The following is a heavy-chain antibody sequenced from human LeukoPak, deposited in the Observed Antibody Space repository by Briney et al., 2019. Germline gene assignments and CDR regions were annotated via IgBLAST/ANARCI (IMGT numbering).Heavy chain of an antibody. Sequence: ASVTVSCKSSGYTFSNYGVTWVRQAPGQGLEWMGWISIYNGNTKYAQKFQGRITMTTDTSTSTTYMELRRLRFDDTAMYYCGRGDSFYHNAMDVGGQGPSFPVSS. CDR2: ISIYNGNT. J-gene: IGHJ6*02. V-gene: IGHV1-18*01. CDR3: GRGDSFYHNAMDV. CDR1: GYTFSNYG. D-gene: IGHD3-16*01.